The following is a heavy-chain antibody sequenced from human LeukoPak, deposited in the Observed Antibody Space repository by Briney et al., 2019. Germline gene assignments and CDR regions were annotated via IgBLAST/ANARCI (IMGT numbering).Heavy chain of an antibody. CDR1: GGTLSSYA. D-gene: IGHD2-15*01. V-gene: IGHV1-69*04. J-gene: IGHJ5*02. CDR2: IIPILGIA. CDR3: ARDFIVVVAATGGWFDP. Sequence: GASVKVSCKASGGTLSSYAISWVRQAPGQGLEWMGRIIPILGIANYAQKFQGRVTITADKSTSTAYMELSSLRSEDTAVYYCARDFIVVVAATGGWFDPWGQGTLVTVSS.